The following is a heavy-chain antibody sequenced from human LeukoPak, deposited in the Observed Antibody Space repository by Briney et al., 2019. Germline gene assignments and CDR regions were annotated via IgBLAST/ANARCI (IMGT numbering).Heavy chain of an antibody. CDR3: TRDRYSGYHFGY. V-gene: IGHV3-53*01. D-gene: IGHD3-22*01. CDR1: GFTVSSNY. J-gene: IGHJ4*02. CDR2: IYSDGTT. Sequence: PGGSLRLSCVVSGFTVSSNYMSWVRQAPGKALECVSIIYSDGTTYYADSVKGRFTISRDNSKNMVNLQMNSLRAEDTAMYYCTRDRYSGYHFGYWGQGTLVTVSS.